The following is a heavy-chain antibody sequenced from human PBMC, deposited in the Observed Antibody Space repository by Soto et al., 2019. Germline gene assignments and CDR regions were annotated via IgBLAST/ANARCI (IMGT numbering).Heavy chain of an antibody. CDR1: GGSISSSSYY. CDR3: ARSVVISPSFDY. CDR2: IYYSGST. J-gene: IGHJ4*02. V-gene: IGHV4-39*01. Sequence: PAETLSLTCTVSGGSISSSSYYWCWIRQPPGKGLEWIGSIYYSGSTYYNPSLKSRVTISVDTSKNQFSLKLSSVTAADTAVYYCARSVVISPSFDYWGRGTPVTVSS. D-gene: IGHD3-22*01.